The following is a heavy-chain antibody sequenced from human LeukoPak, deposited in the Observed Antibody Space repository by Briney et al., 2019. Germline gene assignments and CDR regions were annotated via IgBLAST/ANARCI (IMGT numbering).Heavy chain of an antibody. Sequence: GASVKVSCKASGYTFTGYYMHWVRQAPGQGLEWMGRINPNSGSTSYAQKFQGRVTMTRDTSTSTVYMELSSLRSEDTAGYYRARGSRWLQLGRYFDYWGQGTLVTVSS. CDR1: GYTFTGYY. CDR2: INPNSGST. V-gene: IGHV1-46*01. J-gene: IGHJ4*02. CDR3: ARGSRWLQLGRYFDY. D-gene: IGHD5-24*01.